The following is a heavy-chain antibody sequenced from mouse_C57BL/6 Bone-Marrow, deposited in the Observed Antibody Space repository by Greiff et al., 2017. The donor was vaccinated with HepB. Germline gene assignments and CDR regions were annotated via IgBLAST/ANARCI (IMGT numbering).Heavy chain of an antibody. CDR2: IDPSDSYT. J-gene: IGHJ1*03. V-gene: IGHV1-69*01. Sequence: VQLQQPGAELVMPGASVKLSCKASGYTFTSYWMHWVKQRPGQGLEWIGEIDPSDSYTNYNQKFKGKSTLTVDKSSSTAYMQLSSLTSEDSAVYYCARSYYSGSSRYFDVWGTGTTVTASS. D-gene: IGHD1-1*01. CDR1: GYTFTSYW. CDR3: ARSYYSGSSRYFDV.